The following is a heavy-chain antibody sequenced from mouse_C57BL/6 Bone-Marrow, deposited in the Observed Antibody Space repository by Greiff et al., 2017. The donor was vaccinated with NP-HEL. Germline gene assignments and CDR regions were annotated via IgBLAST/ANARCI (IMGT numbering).Heavy chain of an antibody. J-gene: IGHJ1*03. Sequence: EVMLVESGGGLVQSGRSLRLSCATSGFTFSDFYMEWVRQAPGKGLEWIAASRNKANDYTTEYSASVKGRFIVSRDTSQSILYLQMNALRAEDTAIYYCARDADWDRWYFDVWGTGTTVTVSS. CDR1: GFTFSDFY. D-gene: IGHD4-1*01. V-gene: IGHV7-1*01. CDR2: SRNKANDYTT. CDR3: ARDADWDRWYFDV.